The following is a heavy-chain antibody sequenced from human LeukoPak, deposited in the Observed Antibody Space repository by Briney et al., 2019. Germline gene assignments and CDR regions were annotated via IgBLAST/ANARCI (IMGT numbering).Heavy chain of an antibody. CDR2: SSNIPTTT. V-gene: IGHV3-48*04. CDR3: AKGRQLWFGALGY. J-gene: IGHJ4*02. CDR1: GFTFSSYN. Sequence: PGGSLRLSCAASGFTFSSYNMHWVRQAPGKGLEWVSYSSNIPTTTFYADSVKGRFTISRDNAKNSLYLQMNSLRAEDTAVYYCAKGRQLWFGALGYWGQGTLVTVSS. D-gene: IGHD3-10*01.